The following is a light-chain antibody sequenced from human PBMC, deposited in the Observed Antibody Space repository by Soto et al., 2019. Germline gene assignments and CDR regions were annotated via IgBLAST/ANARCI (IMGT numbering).Light chain of an antibody. Sequence: QAVVTQPPSASGTPGQRVTISCSGSSSNIGSNSVNWYQQLPGTAPKFLIYSNNQRPSGVPDRFSGSKSGTSASLAISGLQSEDEADYYCAAWDDSLNVLYVFGTGTKVTVL. CDR3: AAWDDSLNVLYV. CDR1: SSNIGSNS. CDR2: SNN. J-gene: IGLJ1*01. V-gene: IGLV1-44*01.